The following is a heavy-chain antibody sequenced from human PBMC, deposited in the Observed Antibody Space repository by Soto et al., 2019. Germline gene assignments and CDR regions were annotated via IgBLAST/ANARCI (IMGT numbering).Heavy chain of an antibody. J-gene: IGHJ4*02. D-gene: IGHD2-15*01. CDR1: GYSFTSYW. CDR3: ASKERYCSGGSCPAV. CDR2: IDPSDSYT. V-gene: IGHV5-10-1*01. Sequence: GESLKISCKGPGYSFTSYWICWVRQMPGKGLGWMGRIDPSDSYTNYRPSFQGHVTISADKSISTAYLQWSSLKASDTAMYYCASKERYCSGGSCPAVWGQGTLVTVSS.